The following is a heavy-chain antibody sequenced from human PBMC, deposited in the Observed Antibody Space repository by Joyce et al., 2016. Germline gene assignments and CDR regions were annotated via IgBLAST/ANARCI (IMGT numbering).Heavy chain of an antibody. D-gene: IGHD3-10*01. Sequence: VQLVESGGGVVQPGRSLRLSCSASGFNFNNHGMHWVRQAPGKGLEWVAVLYSDEQKAYYADSVKGRFTISRDNFKYRLFLQMNSLTAEDTATYYCVRGRLLWFGDAFDVWGQGTMVIAS. V-gene: IGHV3-33*01. CDR1: GFNFNNHG. CDR2: LYSDEQKA. J-gene: IGHJ3*01. CDR3: VRGRLLWFGDAFDV.